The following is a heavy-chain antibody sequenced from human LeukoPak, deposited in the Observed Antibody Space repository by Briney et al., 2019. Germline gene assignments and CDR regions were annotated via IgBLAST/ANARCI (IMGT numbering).Heavy chain of an antibody. Sequence: PSETLSLTCTVSGGSISAYYWNWIRQPAGEGLEWIGRISTSGNTNYNPSLKSRVTMSVDTSKNQFSLKLTSVTAADTAVYYCARTIYWNLDAFDLWGQGTMVTVSS. J-gene: IGHJ3*01. D-gene: IGHD1-1*01. CDR3: ARTIYWNLDAFDL. V-gene: IGHV4-4*07. CDR2: ISTSGNT. CDR1: GGSISAYY.